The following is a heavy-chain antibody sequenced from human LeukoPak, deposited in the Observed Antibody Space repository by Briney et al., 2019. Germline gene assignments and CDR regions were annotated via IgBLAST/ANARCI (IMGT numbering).Heavy chain of an antibody. D-gene: IGHD3-10*01. CDR1: RFTFRNYA. Sequence: GRSLRLSCAASRFTFRNYAMHWVRQAPGKGLEWVAFISYDGNDKYYADSVKGRFTISRDNSKNTLYLQMNSLRAEDTAVYYCAKDEPGSYSPSDYWGQGTLVTVSS. V-gene: IGHV3-30*18. CDR2: ISYDGNDK. J-gene: IGHJ4*02. CDR3: AKDEPGSYSPSDY.